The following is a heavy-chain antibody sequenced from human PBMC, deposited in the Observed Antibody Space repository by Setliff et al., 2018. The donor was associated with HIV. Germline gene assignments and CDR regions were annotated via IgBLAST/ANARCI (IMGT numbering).Heavy chain of an antibody. CDR1: GYTFTAYG. J-gene: IGHJ4*02. D-gene: IGHD6-6*01. Sequence: ASVKVSCKASGYTFTAYGFNWVRQAPGQGLEWMGWISAYNGNTQYAQRFQGRVTMTTDTSTNTAYMELRNLKSDDTAMYYCARTGRSSSSSYIDYWGQGALVTVS. CDR2: ISAYNGNT. V-gene: IGHV1-18*01. CDR3: ARTGRSSSSSYIDY.